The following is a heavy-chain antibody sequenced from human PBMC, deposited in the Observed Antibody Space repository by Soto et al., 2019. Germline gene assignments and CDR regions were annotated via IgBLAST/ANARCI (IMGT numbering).Heavy chain of an antibody. V-gene: IGHV1-69*01. D-gene: IGHD1-26*01. Sequence: QVQLVQSGAEVKKPGSSVKVSCKASGGSFNNYAISWVRQAPGQGLEWMGGIIPVFGTPNYAQKFQGRITIIAGEYTTTAYMELSSLRSEDTALYYCATRSSGSFHFDYWGQGTLVSVSS. J-gene: IGHJ4*02. CDR3: ATRSSGSFHFDY. CDR1: GGSFNNYA. CDR2: IIPVFGTP.